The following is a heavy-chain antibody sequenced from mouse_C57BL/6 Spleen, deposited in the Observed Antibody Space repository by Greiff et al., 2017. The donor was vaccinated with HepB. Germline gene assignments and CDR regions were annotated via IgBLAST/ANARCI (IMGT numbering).Heavy chain of an antibody. CDR1: GYTFTSYW. J-gene: IGHJ2*01. Sequence: VQLQQPGAELVKPGASVKLSCKASGYTFTSYWMQWVKQRPGQGLEWIGEIDPSDSYTNYNQKFKGKATLTVDTSSSTAYMQLSSLTSEDSAVYYCARSSFITTVDYFDYWGQGTTLTVSS. CDR3: ARSSFITTVDYFDY. D-gene: IGHD1-1*01. V-gene: IGHV1-50*01. CDR2: IDPSDSYT.